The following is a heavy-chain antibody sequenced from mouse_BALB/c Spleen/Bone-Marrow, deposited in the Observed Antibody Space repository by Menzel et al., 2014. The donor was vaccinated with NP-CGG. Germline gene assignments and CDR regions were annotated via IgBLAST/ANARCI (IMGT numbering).Heavy chain of an antibody. V-gene: IGHV7-3*02. J-gene: IGHJ2*01. CDR1: GFTFXDYY. CDR3: TRDMGLLRFDY. CDR2: IRNKANGYTT. D-gene: IGHD1-1*01. Sequence: EVKLVESGGGLVQPGGSLRLSCATSGFTFXDYYMSWVRQPPGKALEWLGFIRNKANGYTTEYSASVKGRFTISRDNSQSILYLQMNTLRAEDSATYYCTRDMGLLRFDYWGQGTTLTVSS.